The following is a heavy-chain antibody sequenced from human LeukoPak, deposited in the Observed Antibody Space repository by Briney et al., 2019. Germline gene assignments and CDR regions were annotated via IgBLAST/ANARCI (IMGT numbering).Heavy chain of an antibody. CDR1: GGSFSGYY. Sequence: SETLSLTCAVYGGSFSGYYWSWIRQPPGKGLEWIGEINHSGSTNYNPSLKSRVTISVDTSKNQFSLKLSSVTAADTAVYYCARVRLGVVVPVWGQGTLVTVSS. J-gene: IGHJ4*02. V-gene: IGHV4-34*01. CDR3: ARVRLGVVVPV. D-gene: IGHD2-2*01. CDR2: INHSGST.